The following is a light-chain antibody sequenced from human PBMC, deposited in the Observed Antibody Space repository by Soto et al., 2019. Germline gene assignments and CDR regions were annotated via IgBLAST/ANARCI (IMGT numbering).Light chain of an antibody. J-gene: IGLJ1*01. CDR2: DNN. V-gene: IGLV1-51*01. Sequence: QSVLTQPASVSGSPGQSITISCTGTSSDVGGYKYVSWYQQHPGKAPKLLIYDNNKRPSGIPDRFSGSKSGTSATLGITGLQTGDEAEYFCGTWDSSLSAHVFGTGTKVTVL. CDR3: GTWDSSLSAHV. CDR1: SSDVGGYKY.